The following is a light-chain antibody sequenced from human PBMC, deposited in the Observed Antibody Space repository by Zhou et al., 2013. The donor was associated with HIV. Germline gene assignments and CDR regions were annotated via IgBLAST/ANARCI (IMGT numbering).Light chain of an antibody. J-gene: IGLJ3*02. Sequence: SYELTQPPSVSVAPGKTARITCGGNNIGSKRVHWYQQKPGQAPVVVVYEDIGRPSGIPERFSGSNSGNTATLTISRVEVGDEADYYCQVWDSGSDWVFGGGTKLTVL. CDR2: EDI. V-gene: IGLV3-21*03. CDR1: NIGSKR. CDR3: QVWDSGSDWV.